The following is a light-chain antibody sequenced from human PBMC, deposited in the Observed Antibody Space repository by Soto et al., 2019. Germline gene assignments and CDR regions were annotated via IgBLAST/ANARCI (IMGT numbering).Light chain of an antibody. Sequence: DIQMTQSPSTLSASVGDRVTITCRASQSISSWLAWYQQKPGKAPNLLIYDASNLEIGVPSRFSGSGSGTHFTFTISSLQTEDIGTYYCQQYDILPITFGRGTRL. CDR2: DAS. V-gene: IGKV1-33*01. CDR3: QQYDILPIT. J-gene: IGKJ5*01. CDR1: QSISSW.